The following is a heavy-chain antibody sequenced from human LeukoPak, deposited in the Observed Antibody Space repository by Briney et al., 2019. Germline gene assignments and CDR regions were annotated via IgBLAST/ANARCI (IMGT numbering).Heavy chain of an antibody. CDR2: INPNSGGT. Sequence: ASVKVSCKASGYTFTGYYMHWVRQAPGQGLEWMGWINPNSGGTNYAQKFQGRVTMTRDTSISTAYMELSSRRSEDTAVYYCAYTCSSTSCYSGGYWGQGTLVTVSS. D-gene: IGHD2-2*01. CDR1: GYTFTGYY. CDR3: AYTCSSTSCYSGGY. V-gene: IGHV1-2*02. J-gene: IGHJ4*02.